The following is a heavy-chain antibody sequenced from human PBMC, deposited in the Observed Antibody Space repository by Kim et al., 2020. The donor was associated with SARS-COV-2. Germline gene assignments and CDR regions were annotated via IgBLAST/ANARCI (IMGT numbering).Heavy chain of an antibody. V-gene: IGHV4-39*01. D-gene: IGHD5-18*01. CDR2: IYYSGST. J-gene: IGHJ2*01. CDR1: GGSISSSSYY. Sequence: SETLSLTCTVSGGSISSSSYYWGWIRQPPWKGLEWIGSIYYSGSTYYNPSLKSRVTISVDTSKNQFSLKLSSVTAADTAVYYCARHEGFSYGYGSYWYFDLWGRGTLVTVSS. CDR3: ARHEGFSYGYGSYWYFDL.